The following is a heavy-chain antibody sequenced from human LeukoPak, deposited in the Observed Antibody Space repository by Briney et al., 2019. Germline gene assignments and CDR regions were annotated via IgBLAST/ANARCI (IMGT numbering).Heavy chain of an antibody. CDR1: GFTFDDYA. CDR3: AKESYAGNYVDY. D-gene: IGHD1-14*01. Sequence: GGSLRLSCAASGFTFDDYAMLWVRQAPGKGLEWVSGISWNSGSIGYADSVKGRFTISRDNAKNSLYLQMNSLRAEDTALYYCAKESYAGNYVDYWGQGTLVTVSS. V-gene: IGHV3-9*01. CDR2: ISWNSGSI. J-gene: IGHJ4*02.